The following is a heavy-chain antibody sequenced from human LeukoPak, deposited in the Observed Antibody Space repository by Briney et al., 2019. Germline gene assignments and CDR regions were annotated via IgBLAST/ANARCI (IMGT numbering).Heavy chain of an antibody. D-gene: IGHD3-22*01. J-gene: IGHJ4*02. V-gene: IGHV4-4*02. Sequence: SGTLSLTCAVSGGSISSNHWWTWVRQPPGKGLEWIGEIYHSGSTNYNPSLQSRVTISVDKSKNQFSLNLNSVTAADTAVYYCAREDYYDSSGGSCYTDYWGQGTLVTVSS. CDR2: IYHSGST. CDR3: AREDYYDSSGGSCYTDY. CDR1: GGSISSNHW.